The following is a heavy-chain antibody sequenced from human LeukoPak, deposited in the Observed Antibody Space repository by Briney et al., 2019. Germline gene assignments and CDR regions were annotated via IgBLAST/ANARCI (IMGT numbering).Heavy chain of an antibody. D-gene: IGHD1-26*01. Sequence: GGSLRLSCAASGFTFSSYSMNWVRQAPGRGLEWVSYISGSSSTIKYADSVKGRFTISRDNAKNSLYLQMNSLRDEDTAVYYCARGGATTLEYWGQGTLVTVSS. J-gene: IGHJ4*02. CDR2: ISGSSSTI. V-gene: IGHV3-48*02. CDR3: ARGGATTLEY. CDR1: GFTFSSYS.